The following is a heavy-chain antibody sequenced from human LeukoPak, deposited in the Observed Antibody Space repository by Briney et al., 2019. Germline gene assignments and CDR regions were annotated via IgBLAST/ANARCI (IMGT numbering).Heavy chain of an antibody. CDR3: ARDLPSTSNWELDY. Sequence: ASVKVSCKASGYTFIDYYIHWVRQAPGQGLEWMGRINPNSGGTNYAQNFQGRVTMTRDTSISTANMELSRLRSDDTALYYCARDLPSTSNWELDYWGQGTLVTVSS. V-gene: IGHV1-2*06. CDR1: GYTFIDYY. CDR2: INPNSGGT. D-gene: IGHD7-27*01. J-gene: IGHJ4*02.